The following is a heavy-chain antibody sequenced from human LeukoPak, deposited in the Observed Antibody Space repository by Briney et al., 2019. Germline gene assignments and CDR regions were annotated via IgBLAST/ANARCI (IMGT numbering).Heavy chain of an antibody. CDR3: ARDSVFDI. J-gene: IGHJ3*02. Sequence: KPSETLSLTCPVSGGSISSSSYYWGWIRQPPGKGLEWIGRIYYSGSTNYNPSLKSRVTISVDTSKNQFSLKLSSVTAADTAVYYCARDSVFDIWGQGTMVTVSS. CDR1: GGSISSSSYY. D-gene: IGHD3-10*01. V-gene: IGHV4-39*07. CDR2: IYYSGST.